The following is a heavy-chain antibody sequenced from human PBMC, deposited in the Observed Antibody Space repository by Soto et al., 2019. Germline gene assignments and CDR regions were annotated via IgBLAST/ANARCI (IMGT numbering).Heavy chain of an antibody. CDR1: VGSFNDYY. CDR3: ARGSPYLYESNGHYKGAHYFDY. CDR2: INPSRST. Sequence: PSETLFLTCAVYVGSFNDYYWSWIRQPPGKGLEWIGEINPSRSTNYSPSLKSRVTISVDTSKNQFSLKLSSVTAADTAVYYCARGSPYLYESNGHYKGAHYFDYWGQGTLVTVSS. J-gene: IGHJ4*02. D-gene: IGHD3-22*01. V-gene: IGHV4-34*01.